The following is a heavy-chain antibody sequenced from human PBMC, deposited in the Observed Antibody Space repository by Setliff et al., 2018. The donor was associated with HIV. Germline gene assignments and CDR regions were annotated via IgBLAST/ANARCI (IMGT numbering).Heavy chain of an antibody. CDR2: IKQDGSEK. D-gene: IGHD3-16*01. J-gene: IGHJ3*02. V-gene: IGHV3-7*01. Sequence: GGSLRLSCVGSGFTFKNHGINWVRQAPGKGLEWVANIKQDGSEKYYVDSVKGRFTISRDNAKNSLYLQMNSLRAEDTAVYYCARSFWGFVRNAASDIWGQGTMVTVSS. CDR3: ARSFWGFVRNAASDI. CDR1: GFTFKNHG.